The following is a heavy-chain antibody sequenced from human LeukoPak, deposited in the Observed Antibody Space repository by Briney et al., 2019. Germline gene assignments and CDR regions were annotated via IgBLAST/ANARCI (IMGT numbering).Heavy chain of an antibody. V-gene: IGHV3-30*03. CDR2: ISYDGSNK. D-gene: IGHD5-24*01. J-gene: IGHJ4*02. CDR3: ARDYGDGYNSFDY. CDR1: GFTFSSYG. Sequence: PGGSLRLSCAASGFTFSSYGMHWVRQAPGKGLEWVAVISYDGSNKYYVDSVKGRFTISRDNSKNTLYLQMNSLRAEDTAVYYCARDYGDGYNSFDYWGQGTLVTVSS.